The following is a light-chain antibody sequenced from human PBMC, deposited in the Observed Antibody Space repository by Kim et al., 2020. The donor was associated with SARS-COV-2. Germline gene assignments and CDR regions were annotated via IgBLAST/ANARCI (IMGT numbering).Light chain of an antibody. J-gene: IGLJ3*02. CDR2: SNN. V-gene: IGLV1-44*01. CDR3: AAWDDSLNGWV. Sequence: LTQPPSASGTPGQRVTISCSGSSSNIGSNTVNWYQQLPGTAPKLLIYSNNQRPSGVPDRFSGSKSVTSASLAISGLQSEDEADYYCAAWDDSLNGWVFGGGTQLTVL. CDR1: SSNIGSNT.